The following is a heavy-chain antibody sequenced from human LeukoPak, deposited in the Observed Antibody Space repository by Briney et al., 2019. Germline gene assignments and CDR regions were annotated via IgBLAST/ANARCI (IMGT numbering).Heavy chain of an antibody. V-gene: IGHV3-7*01. CDR1: GFTFSSYW. J-gene: IGHJ6*03. CDR3: ARGPTYYYYYDMDV. Sequence: PGGSLRLSCAASGFTFSSYWMSWVRQAPGKGLEWVANIKQDGSEKYYVDSVKGRFTVSRDNAKNSLYLQMNSLRAEDTAVYYCARGPTYYYYYDMDVRGKGTTVTVSS. CDR2: IKQDGSEK.